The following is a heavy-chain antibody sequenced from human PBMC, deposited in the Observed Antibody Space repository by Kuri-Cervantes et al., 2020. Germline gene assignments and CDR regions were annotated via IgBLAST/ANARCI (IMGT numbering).Heavy chain of an antibody. V-gene: IGHV1-2*02. Sequence: ASVKVSCKASGYTFTGYYMHWVRQAPGQGLEWMGWINTNRGGTNYAQKFQGRVTMTRDTSISTAYMELSRLRSDDAAVYYCARVITRITMIVVADDAFDIWGQGTMVTVSS. CDR3: ARVITRITMIVVADDAFDI. CDR1: GYTFTGYY. D-gene: IGHD3-22*01. CDR2: INTNRGGT. J-gene: IGHJ3*02.